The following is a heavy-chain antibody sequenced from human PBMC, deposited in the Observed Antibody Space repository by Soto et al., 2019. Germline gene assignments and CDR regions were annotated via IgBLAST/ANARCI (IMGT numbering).Heavy chain of an antibody. CDR3: AKDRVIQLLPIWPDP. V-gene: IGHV3-30*18. Sequence: QEHLVESGGGVLQPGTSLRLSCVASGFSFSKYGMHWVRQAPGKGLEWVASVSSDGSNKYYADSVKGRFTISRDNSKSTLYLQVDSLRGDDTAVYYCAKDRVIQLLPIWPDPWDQGTLVTVSS. CDR1: GFSFSKYG. CDR2: VSSDGSNK. D-gene: IGHD2-2*01. J-gene: IGHJ5*02.